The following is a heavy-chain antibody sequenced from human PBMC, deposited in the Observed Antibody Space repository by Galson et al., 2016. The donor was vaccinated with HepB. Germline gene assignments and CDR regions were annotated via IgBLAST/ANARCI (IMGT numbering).Heavy chain of an antibody. Sequence: SLRLSCAASGFTFGSPAMYWVRQAPGKGLEWVAVIAYDDSNKYYSDSVKGRFAISRDSSKYTLYLEMNSLRIEDTAVYYCAASPASIEAPEGYAIDFWGQGTMVTVSS. CDR1: GFTFGSPA. V-gene: IGHV3-30-3*02. CDR3: AASPASIEAPEGYAIDF. J-gene: IGHJ3*01. CDR2: IAYDDSNK. D-gene: IGHD6-13*01.